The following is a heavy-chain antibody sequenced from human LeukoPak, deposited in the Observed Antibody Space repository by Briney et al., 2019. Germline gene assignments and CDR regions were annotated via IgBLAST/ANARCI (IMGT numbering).Heavy chain of an antibody. D-gene: IGHD6-13*01. CDR1: GGSISSSSYY. CDR2: IYYSGTT. V-gene: IGHV4-39*07. J-gene: IGHJ4*02. Sequence: SETLSLTCTVSGGSISSSSYYWGGSRQPPGKGLEWSGSIYYSGTTYYNPSLKSRVTISVATSKNQFSLKLSSVTAAATAVYYCARDHTGAATGLVWGQGILVTVSS. CDR3: ARDHTGAATGLV.